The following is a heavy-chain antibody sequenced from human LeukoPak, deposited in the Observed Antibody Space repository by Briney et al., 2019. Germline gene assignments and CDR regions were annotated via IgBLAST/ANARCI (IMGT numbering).Heavy chain of an antibody. CDR2: VNQGGTQN. J-gene: IGHJ6*03. V-gene: IGHV3-7*01. CDR3: AREHYFYYLDA. CDR1: GFTFSSYS. Sequence: PGGSLRLSCAVSGFTFSSYSMNWVRQAPGKGLEWVAIVNQGGTQNYYVDSVKGRFTISRDNAENSLYLQMNSLRAEDTAVYYCAREHYFYYLDAWGKGTTVTVSS.